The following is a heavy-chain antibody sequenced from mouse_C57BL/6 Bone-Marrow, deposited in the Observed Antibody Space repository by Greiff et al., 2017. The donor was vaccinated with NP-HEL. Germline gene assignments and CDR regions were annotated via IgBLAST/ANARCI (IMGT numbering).Heavy chain of an antibody. Sequence: QVQLQQSGAELARPGASVKLSCKASGYTFTSYGISWVKQRPGQGLEWIGEIYPRSGNTYYNEKFKGKATLTADKSSSTAYMELRSLKSEDSAVYFCARAGWLLAFAYWDRGTLVSVSA. CDR1: GYTFTSYG. D-gene: IGHD2-3*01. V-gene: IGHV1-81*01. CDR3: ARAGWLLAFAY. J-gene: IGHJ3*01. CDR2: IYPRSGNT.